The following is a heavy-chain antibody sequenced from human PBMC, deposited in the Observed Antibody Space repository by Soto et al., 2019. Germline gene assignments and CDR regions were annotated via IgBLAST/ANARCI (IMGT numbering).Heavy chain of an antibody. J-gene: IGHJ5*02. CDR2: IIPIFGTA. D-gene: IGHD6-13*01. CDR1: GGTFSSYA. V-gene: IGHV1-69*13. CDR3: ARDSFSGIAAAGRYNWFDP. Sequence: SVKVSCKASGGTFSSYAISWVRQAPGQGLEWMGGIIPIFGTANYAQKFQGRVTITADESTSTAYMELSSLRSEDTAVYYCARDSFSGIAAAGRYNWFDPWGQGTLVTVSS.